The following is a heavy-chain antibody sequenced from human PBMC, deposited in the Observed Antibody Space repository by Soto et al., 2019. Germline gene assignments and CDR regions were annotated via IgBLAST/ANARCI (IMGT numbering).Heavy chain of an antibody. D-gene: IGHD3-3*01. V-gene: IGHV3-23*01. CDR1: GFTFSSYA. J-gene: IGHJ4*02. CDR3: AKGGYYDFWSGYYTYY. Sequence: GSLRLSCAASGFTFSSYAMSWVRQAPGKGLEWVSAISGSGGSTYYADSVKGRFTISRDNSKNTLYLQMNSLRAEDTAVYYCAKGGYYDFWSGYYTYYWGQGTLVTVSS. CDR2: ISGSGGST.